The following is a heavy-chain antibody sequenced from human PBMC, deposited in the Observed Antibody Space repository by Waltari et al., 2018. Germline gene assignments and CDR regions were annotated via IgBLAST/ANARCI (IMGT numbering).Heavy chain of an antibody. Sequence: QVQLQQWGAGLLKPSETLSLTCGVYGGSLSGYYWSWIRPPPGRGLEWIGGTHDSGITNCNPSLKNRFTISMDMSKIQSSLRLSSVTAADTAAYYCTRGAAKAVAGTFWFDPWGQGTLVTVSS. CDR2: THDSGIT. J-gene: IGHJ5*02. D-gene: IGHD6-19*01. CDR3: TRGAAKAVAGTFWFDP. V-gene: IGHV4-34*02. CDR1: GGSLSGYY.